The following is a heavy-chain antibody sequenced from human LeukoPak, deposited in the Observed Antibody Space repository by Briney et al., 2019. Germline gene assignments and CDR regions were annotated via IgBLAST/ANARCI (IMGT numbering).Heavy chain of an antibody. D-gene: IGHD7-27*01. CDR1: GGSFSGYY. V-gene: IGHV4-34*01. CDR2: INHSGST. CDR3: ARGENWGPFDY. Sequence: PSETLSLTCAVYGGSFSGYYWSWIRQPPGKGLEWIGEINHSGSTNYNPSLKSRVTISVDTSKNQFSLKLSSVTAADTAVYYCARGENWGPFDYWGQGTLVTVSS. J-gene: IGHJ4*02.